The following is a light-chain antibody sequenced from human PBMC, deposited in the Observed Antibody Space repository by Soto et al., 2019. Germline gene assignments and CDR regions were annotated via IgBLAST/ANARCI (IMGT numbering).Light chain of an antibody. CDR3: QQRSNWPIT. CDR2: DAS. J-gene: IGKJ5*01. CDR1: QSVSSY. V-gene: IGKV3-11*01. Sequence: EIVLTQSPATLSSSPGKRATLSCXASQSVSSYLAWYQQKPGQAPRLLIYDASNRATGIPARFSGSGSGTDFTLTISSLEPEDFAVYYCQQRSNWPITFGQGTRLENK.